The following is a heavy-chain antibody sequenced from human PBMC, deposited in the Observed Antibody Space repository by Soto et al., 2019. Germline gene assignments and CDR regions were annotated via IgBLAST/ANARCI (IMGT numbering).Heavy chain of an antibody. CDR3: ARDTVTTTPLAHYGMDV. D-gene: IGHD4-4*01. Sequence: QVQLVQSEAEVKKPGSSVKVSCKASGGTFSSYAISWVRQAPGQGLEWMGGIIPIFGTANYAQKFQGRVTITADESRRTAYMELSSLRSEDTAVYYCARDTVTTTPLAHYGMDVWGQGTTVTVSS. CDR2: IIPIFGTA. V-gene: IGHV1-69*12. CDR1: GGTFSSYA. J-gene: IGHJ6*02.